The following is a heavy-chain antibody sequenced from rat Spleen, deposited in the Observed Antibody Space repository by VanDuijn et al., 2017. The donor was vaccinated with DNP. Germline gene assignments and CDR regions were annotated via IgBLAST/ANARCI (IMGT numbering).Heavy chain of an antibody. D-gene: IGHD1-11*01. CDR2: ITSGTGTT. V-gene: IGHV5-25*01. CDR1: GFTFSDYY. J-gene: IGHJ2*01. CDR3: AKGGDYGGFDY. Sequence: EVQLVESGGDLVQPGRSLKLSCAASGFTFSDYYMAWIRQVPGKGLEWIASITSGTGTTSYADSVKGRFTISRDNAKSTLYLQMDSLRSEDTATYYCAKGGDYGGFDYWGQGVMVTVSS.